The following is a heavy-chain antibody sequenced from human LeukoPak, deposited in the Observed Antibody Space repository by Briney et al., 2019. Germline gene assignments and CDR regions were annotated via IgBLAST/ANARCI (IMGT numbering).Heavy chain of an antibody. CDR2: ISASGLST. J-gene: IGHJ4*02. CDR1: GGSFSYDY. Sequence: ETLSLTCAVYGGSFSYDYWSWVRQAPGRGLEYVSPISASGLSTYYTDSVRGRFTNSRDNSKNTLYLQMHSLRAEDTAVYYCAKETSITGAGDFWGQGALVTVSS. CDR3: AKETSITGAGDF. V-gene: IGHV3-23*01. D-gene: IGHD1-20*01.